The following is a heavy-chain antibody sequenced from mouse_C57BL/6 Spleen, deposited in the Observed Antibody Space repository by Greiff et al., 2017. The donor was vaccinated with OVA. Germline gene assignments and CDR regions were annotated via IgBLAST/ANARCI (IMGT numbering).Heavy chain of an antibody. V-gene: IGHV14-4*01. D-gene: IGHD2-1*01. CDR3: KGNSFAY. CDR2: IDPENGDT. J-gene: IGHJ3*01. CDR1: GFNIKDDY. Sequence: EVQLQQSGAELVRPGASVKLSCTASGFNIKDDYMHWVKQRPEQGLEWIGWIDPENGDTEYASKFQGKATITADTSSNTAYLQLSSLTSEGTAVYYCKGNSFAYWGQGTLVTVSA.